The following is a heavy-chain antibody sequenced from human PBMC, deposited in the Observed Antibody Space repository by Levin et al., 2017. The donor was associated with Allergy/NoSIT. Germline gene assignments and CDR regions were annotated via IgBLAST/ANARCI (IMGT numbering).Heavy chain of an antibody. CDR3: ARRDRNGDYYFDY. Sequence: ASVKVSCKASGYTFTGQNLHWVRQAPGQGLEWMGWINPDSGGTRYAQKFQGRVTMTRDTSINTVYMELSNLRSDDSDVFYCARRDRNGDYYFDYWGQGPPVTVSS. CDR2: INPDSGGT. V-gene: IGHV1-2*02. D-gene: IGHD2-8*01. CDR1: GYTFTGQN. J-gene: IGHJ4*02.